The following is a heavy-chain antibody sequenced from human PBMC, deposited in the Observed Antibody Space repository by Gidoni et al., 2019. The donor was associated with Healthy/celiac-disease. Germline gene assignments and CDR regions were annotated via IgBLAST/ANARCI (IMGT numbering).Heavy chain of an antibody. J-gene: IGHJ6*02. Sequence: QVQLVESGGGVVQPGRSLRLSCAAPGFTFSSYGMHWVRQAPGKGLEWVAVISYDGSNKYYADSVKGRFTISRDNSKNTLYLQMNSLRAEDTAVYYCAKDRELLLERYGMDVWGQGTTVTVSS. V-gene: IGHV3-30*18. CDR1: GFTFSSYG. CDR2: ISYDGSNK. D-gene: IGHD1-26*01. CDR3: AKDRELLLERYGMDV.